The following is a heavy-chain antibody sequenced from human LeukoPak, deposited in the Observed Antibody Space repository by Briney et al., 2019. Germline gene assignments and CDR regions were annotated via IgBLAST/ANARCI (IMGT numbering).Heavy chain of an antibody. CDR3: TKLPSAWWLGNYFDY. V-gene: IGHV3-23*01. Sequence: GGSLRLSCAASGFTVSSNDMSWVRQAPGKGLEWVSAISSTSVSTYYADSVKGRFTISRGNSNNTLFLQMNSLRAEDTAIYYCTKLPSAWWLGNYFDYWGQGTLVTVSS. CDR1: GFTVSSND. CDR2: ISSTSVST. J-gene: IGHJ4*02. D-gene: IGHD2-8*02.